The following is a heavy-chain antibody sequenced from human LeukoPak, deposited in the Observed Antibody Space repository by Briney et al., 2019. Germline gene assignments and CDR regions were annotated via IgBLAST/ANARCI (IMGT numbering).Heavy chain of an antibody. CDR3: AGGAVVTPYSYYHYWVMDF. J-gene: IGHJ6*02. CDR1: GGFISSCY. Sequence: AETLSLICTVSGGFISSCYWSWVRRPPGRGLVGSGYIYYSGSSNYNPSLTSRVTISVDRSKDQFSLKLSSVNAADTAVYYCAGGAVVTPYSYYHYWVMDFWGQGPTVTSSS. V-gene: IGHV4-59*01. D-gene: IGHD4-23*01. CDR2: IYYSGSS.